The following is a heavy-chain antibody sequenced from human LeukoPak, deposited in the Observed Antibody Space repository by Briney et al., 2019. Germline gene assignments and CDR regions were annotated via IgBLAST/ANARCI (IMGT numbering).Heavy chain of an antibody. J-gene: IGHJ4*02. CDR2: INPNSGGT. D-gene: IGHD3-10*01. CDR1: GYTFTSYY. V-gene: IGHV1-2*02. Sequence: ASVKVSCKASGYTFTSYYMHWVRQAPGQGLEWMGWINPNSGGTNYAQKFQGRVTMTRDTSISTAYMELSRLRSDDTAVHYCARSSTRITMVRGAPPGLVYWGQGTLVTVSS. CDR3: ARSSTRITMVRGAPPGLVY.